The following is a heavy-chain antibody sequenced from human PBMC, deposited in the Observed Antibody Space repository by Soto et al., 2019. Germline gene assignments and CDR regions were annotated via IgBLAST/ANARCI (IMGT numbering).Heavy chain of an antibody. CDR1: GGSISSGGYY. J-gene: IGHJ4*02. D-gene: IGHD2-2*01. CDR2: IYYSGST. Sequence: QVQLQESGPGLVKPSQTLSLTCTVSGGSISSGGYYWSWIRQHPGKGLEWIGCIYYSGSTYYNPSLKSRVTVAVDTSKIQFSLKLSSVTAADTAMYYCASGVPATAPADYWGQGTLVTVSS. CDR3: ASGVPATAPADY. V-gene: IGHV4-31*03.